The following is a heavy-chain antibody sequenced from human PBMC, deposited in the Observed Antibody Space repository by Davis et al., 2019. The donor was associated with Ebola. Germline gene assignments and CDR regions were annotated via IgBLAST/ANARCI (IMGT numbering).Heavy chain of an antibody. CDR2: ISASDGTI. D-gene: IGHD6-19*01. Sequence: GGSLRLSCAASGFTFSNYAMSWVRQAPGKGLEWVASISASDGTIKYAESVKGRFTISRDNSKSTLYLQMNSLRAEDTAVYYCATRGYSDGWPDYWGQGALVTVSS. CDR1: GFTFSNYA. V-gene: IGHV3-23*01. CDR3: ATRGYSDGWPDY. J-gene: IGHJ4*02.